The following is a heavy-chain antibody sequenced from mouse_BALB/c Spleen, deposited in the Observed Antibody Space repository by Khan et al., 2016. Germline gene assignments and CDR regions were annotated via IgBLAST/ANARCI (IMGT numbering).Heavy chain of an antibody. CDR2: ISYSGST. CDR1: GYSITSDYA. Sequence: EVQLQESGPGLVKPSQSLSLTCTVTGYSITSDYAWNWIRQFPGNKLEWMGYISYSGSTSYNPSLKSRISITRDTSKNQFFLQLDSVTAEDTATDYVARAPPGWYFDVWGARTTVTVSS. V-gene: IGHV3-2*02. CDR3: ARAPPGWYFDV. J-gene: IGHJ1*01.